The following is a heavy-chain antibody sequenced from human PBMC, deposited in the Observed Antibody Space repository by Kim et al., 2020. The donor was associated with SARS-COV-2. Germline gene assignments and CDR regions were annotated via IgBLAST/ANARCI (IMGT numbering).Heavy chain of an antibody. CDR3: AKAPSRYSSGWYNGFDY. Sequence: PGGSLRLSCAASGLNIDDYAMHWVRQAPGKGLEWVSGISWNSGSMGYAGSVKGRFTISRDNAKNSLYLQMDSLTIEDTAFYYCAKAPSRYSSGWYNGFDYWGQGTLVTVSS. CDR2: ISWNSGSM. CDR1: GLNIDDYA. V-gene: IGHV3-9*01. J-gene: IGHJ4*02. D-gene: IGHD6-19*01.